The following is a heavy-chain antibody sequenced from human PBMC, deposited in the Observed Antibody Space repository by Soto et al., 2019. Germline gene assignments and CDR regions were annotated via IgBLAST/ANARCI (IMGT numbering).Heavy chain of an antibody. J-gene: IGHJ5*02. V-gene: IGHV3-33*01. CDR2: IWYDGSNK. CDR3: AGDLGDDNWFDP. Sequence: QVQLVESGGGVVQPGRSLRLSCAASGFTFSSYGMHWVRQAPGKGLEWVAGIWYDGSNKYYADSVKCRFTISRENSNNTLYLRMNSLRAEDTAVYYCAGDLGDDNWFDPWGQGPLVTVSS. CDR1: GFTFSSYG. D-gene: IGHD2-21*02.